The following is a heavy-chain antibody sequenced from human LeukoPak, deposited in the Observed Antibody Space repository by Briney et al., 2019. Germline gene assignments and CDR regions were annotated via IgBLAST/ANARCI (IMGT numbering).Heavy chain of an antibody. V-gene: IGHV1-18*01. Sequence: GASVKVSCKASGYTFTSYGISWVRQAPGQGLEWMGWISAYNGNTNYAQKVQGRVTMTTDTSTSTAYMELRSLRSDDTAVYYCARDVGYCSSTSCYYWSDPWAREPWSPSPQ. CDR2: ISAYNGNT. J-gene: IGHJ5*02. D-gene: IGHD2-2*01. CDR1: GYTFTSYG. CDR3: ARDVGYCSSTSCYYWSDP.